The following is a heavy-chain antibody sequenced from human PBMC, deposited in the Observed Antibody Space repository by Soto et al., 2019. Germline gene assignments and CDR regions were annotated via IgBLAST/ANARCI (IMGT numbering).Heavy chain of an antibody. CDR2: ISSSSSYI. V-gene: IGHV3-21*01. CDR3: AKGGRQWLVTSDFNY. CDR1: GFTFSSYG. J-gene: IGHJ4*02. D-gene: IGHD6-19*01. Sequence: GGSLRLSCAASGFTFSSYGMNWVRQAPGKGLEWVSSISSSSSYIYYADSVKGRFTISRDSSKNTVSLEMTSLRAEDTAVYYCAKGGRQWLVTSDFNYWGQGALVTVSS.